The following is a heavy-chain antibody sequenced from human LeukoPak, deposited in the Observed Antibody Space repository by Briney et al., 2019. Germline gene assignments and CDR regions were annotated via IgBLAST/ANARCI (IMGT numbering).Heavy chain of an antibody. CDR1: GGSISSGSYY. V-gene: IGHV4-61*02. D-gene: IGHD5-24*01. J-gene: IGHJ4*02. CDR2: IYTSGST. CDR3: ARDGYNKGFDY. Sequence: SETLSLTCTVPGGSISSGSYYWSWIRQPAGKGLEWIGRIYTSGSTNYNPSLKSRVTISVDTSKNQFSLKLTSVTAADTAVYYCARDGYNKGFDYWGQGTLVTVS.